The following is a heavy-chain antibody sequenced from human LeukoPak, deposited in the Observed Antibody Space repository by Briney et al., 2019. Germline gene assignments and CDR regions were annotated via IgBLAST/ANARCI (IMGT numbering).Heavy chain of an antibody. J-gene: IGHJ4*02. V-gene: IGHV3-7*03. CDR3: AKDREYSSGWYVSYYFDY. Sequence: PGGSLRLSCAASGFALSSHWMTWVRQVPGRGPEWVANVNRDGSETYYLDSVKGRFTISRDNSKNTLYLQMNSLRAEDTAVYYCAKDREYSSGWYVSYYFDYWGQGTLVTVSS. CDR2: VNRDGSET. CDR1: GFALSSHW. D-gene: IGHD6-19*01.